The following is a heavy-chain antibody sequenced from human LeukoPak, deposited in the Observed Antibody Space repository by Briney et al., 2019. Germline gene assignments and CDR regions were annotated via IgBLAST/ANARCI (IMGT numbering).Heavy chain of an antibody. Sequence: GGSLRLSCAASGFTFSSYGMHWVRQAPGTGLEWVALISYDETNKYYADSVKGRFTISRDNSKNTLYLQMNSLRAEDTAVYYCAKARRIAVAGDHFDYWGQGTLVTVSS. CDR2: ISYDETNK. D-gene: IGHD6-19*01. J-gene: IGHJ4*02. CDR1: GFTFSSYG. CDR3: AKARRIAVAGDHFDY. V-gene: IGHV3-30*18.